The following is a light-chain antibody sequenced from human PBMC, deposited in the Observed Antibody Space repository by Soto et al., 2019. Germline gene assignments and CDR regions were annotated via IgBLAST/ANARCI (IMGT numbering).Light chain of an antibody. Sequence: EIVLLKSPGTLSLSPGVRSPLSCRTSQSVSSSYLAWYQQKPGQAPRLLIYGASSRATGIPDRFSGSGSGTDFTLTISSLQPEDFATYYCKQSYSTLTVGHGTRLGIK. CDR3: KQSYSTLT. CDR1: QSVSSSY. CDR2: GAS. J-gene: IGKJ5*01. V-gene: IGKV3-20*01.